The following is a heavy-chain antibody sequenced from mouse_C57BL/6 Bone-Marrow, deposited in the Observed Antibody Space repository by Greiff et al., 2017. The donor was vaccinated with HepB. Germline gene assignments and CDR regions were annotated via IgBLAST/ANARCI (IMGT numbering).Heavy chain of an antibody. D-gene: IGHD4-1*01. CDR1: GYTFTDYY. J-gene: IGHJ2*01. CDR3: ARKLTGTPFDY. CDR2: INPYNGGT. Sequence: VQLQQSGPVLVKPGASVKMSCKASGYTFTDYYMNWVKQSHGKSLEWIGVINPYNGGTSYNQKFKGKATLTVDKSSSTAYMELNSLTSEDSAVYYCARKLTGTPFDYGGQGTTLTVSS. V-gene: IGHV1-19*01.